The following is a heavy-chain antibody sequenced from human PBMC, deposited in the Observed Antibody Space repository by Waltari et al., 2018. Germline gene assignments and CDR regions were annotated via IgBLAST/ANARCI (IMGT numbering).Heavy chain of an antibody. CDR1: SSGGYY. V-gene: IGHV4-31*02. CDR2: IYYSGST. Sequence: SSGGYYWSWIRQHPGKGLEWIGYIYYSGSTYYNPSLKSRVTISVDTSKNQFSLKLSSVTAADTAVYYCARSSSRRATDYWGQGTLVTVSS. J-gene: IGHJ4*02. D-gene: IGHD2-2*01. CDR3: ARSSSRRATDY.